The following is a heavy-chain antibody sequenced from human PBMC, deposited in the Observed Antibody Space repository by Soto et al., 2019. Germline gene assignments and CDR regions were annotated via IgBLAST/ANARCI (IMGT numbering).Heavy chain of an antibody. CDR3: ARRGVGSRGSNVYMDG. D-gene: IGHD3-10*01. J-gene: IGHJ6*03. CDR2: ISNNGAHT. CDR1: GFTFSNYE. V-gene: IGHV3-64*01. Sequence: LILSCAASGFTFSNYEMHWVRQAPGKGLEYVSGISNNGAHTDYAKSVKGRFTISRDNSENTLYLQMGSLRAEDMALYYCARRGVGSRGSNVYMDGSGKETPVILAS.